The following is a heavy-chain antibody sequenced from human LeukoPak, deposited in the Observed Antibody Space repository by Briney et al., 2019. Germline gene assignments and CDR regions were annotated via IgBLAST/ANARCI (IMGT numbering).Heavy chain of an antibody. CDR3: ASEGTYYYDSSGYYGS. V-gene: IGHV3-66*01. CDR2: IYSGGST. Sequence: GGSLRLSCAASGFTVSSNYMSWVRQAPGKGLEWVSVIYSGGSTYYADSVKGRFTISRDNSKNTLYLQMSSLRAEDTAVYYCASEGTYYYDSSGYYGSWGQGTLVTVSS. CDR1: GFTVSSNY. D-gene: IGHD3-22*01. J-gene: IGHJ4*02.